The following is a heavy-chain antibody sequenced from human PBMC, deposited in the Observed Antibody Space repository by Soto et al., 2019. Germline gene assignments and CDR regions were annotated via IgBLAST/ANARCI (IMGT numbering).Heavy chain of an antibody. V-gene: IGHV1-3*01. CDR2: INAGNGNT. J-gene: IGHJ3*02. CDR3: AREWFSQYYYDSSGYQDAFDI. Sequence: ASVKVSCTASGYTFTSYYMHWVRQAPGQGLEWMGWINAGNGNTKYSQKFQGRVTITRDTSASTAYMELSSLRSEDTAVYYCAREWFSQYYYDSSGYQDAFDIWGQGTMVTVSS. CDR1: GYTFTSYY. D-gene: IGHD3-22*01.